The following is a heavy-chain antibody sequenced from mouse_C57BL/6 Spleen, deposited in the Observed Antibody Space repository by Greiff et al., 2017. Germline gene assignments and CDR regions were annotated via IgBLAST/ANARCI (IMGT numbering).Heavy chain of an antibody. CDR3: ARYRITTVVDY. Sequence: QVQLKQPGAELVKPGASVKLSCKASGYTFTSYWMQWVKQRPGQGLEWIGEIDPSDSYTNYNQKFKGKATLTVDTSSSTAYMQLSSLTSEDSAVYYCARYRITTVVDYWGQGTTLTVSS. CDR1: GYTFTSYW. D-gene: IGHD1-1*01. CDR2: IDPSDSYT. V-gene: IGHV1-50*01. J-gene: IGHJ2*01.